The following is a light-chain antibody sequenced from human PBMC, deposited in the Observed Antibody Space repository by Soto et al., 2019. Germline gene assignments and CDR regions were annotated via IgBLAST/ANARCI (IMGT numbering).Light chain of an antibody. Sequence: QSALTQPASVSGSPGQSITISCTGTSSDVDAYNYVSWYQQHPGKAPKLMIYEVTNRPSGVSNRFSGSKSGNTASLTISGLQAEDESYYYCSSYTTSNTYVFGSGTKLPVL. CDR3: SSYTTSNTYV. CDR1: SSDVDAYNY. J-gene: IGLJ1*01. CDR2: EVT. V-gene: IGLV2-14*01.